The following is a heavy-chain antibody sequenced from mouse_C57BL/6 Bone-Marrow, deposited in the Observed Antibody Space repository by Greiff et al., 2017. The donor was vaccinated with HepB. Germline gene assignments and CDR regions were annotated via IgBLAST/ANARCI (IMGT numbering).Heavy chain of an antibody. CDR2: IWSGGST. J-gene: IGHJ3*01. CDR1: GFSLTSYG. Sequence: VQLVESGPGLVQPSQSLSITCTVSGFSLTSYGVHWVRQSPGKGLEWLGVIWSGGSTDYNAAFISRLSISKDNSKSQVFFKMNSLQADDTAIYYCARNYGYDYSWFAYWGQGTLVTVSA. D-gene: IGHD2-4*01. V-gene: IGHV2-2*01. CDR3: ARNYGYDYSWFAY.